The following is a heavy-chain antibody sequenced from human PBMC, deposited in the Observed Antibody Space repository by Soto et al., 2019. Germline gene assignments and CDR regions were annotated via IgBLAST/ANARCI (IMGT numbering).Heavy chain of an antibody. CDR1: GGSISSSSYY. CDR3: ARVILDAFDI. V-gene: IGHV4-39*01. CDR2: IYYSGST. Sequence: SETLSLTCTVSGGSISSSSYYWGWIRQPPGKGLVWIGSIYYSGSTYYNPSLKSRVTISVDTSKNQFSLKLSSVTAADTAVYYCARVILDAFDIWGQGTMVTVSS. J-gene: IGHJ3*02.